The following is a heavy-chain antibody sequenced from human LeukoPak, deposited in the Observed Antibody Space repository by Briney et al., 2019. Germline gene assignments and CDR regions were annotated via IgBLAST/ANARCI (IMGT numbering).Heavy chain of an antibody. CDR3: ARASSGETGWGY. D-gene: IGHD6-19*01. CDR1: GGTFSSYA. J-gene: IGHJ4*02. V-gene: IGHV1-69*13. CDR2: IIPVFGTA. Sequence: SVKVSCKASGGTFSSYAISWVRQAPGQGLEWMGGIIPVFGTANYAQKFQGRVTITADESTSTAYMELRSLRSEDTAVYYCARASSGETGWGYWGQGTLVSVSS.